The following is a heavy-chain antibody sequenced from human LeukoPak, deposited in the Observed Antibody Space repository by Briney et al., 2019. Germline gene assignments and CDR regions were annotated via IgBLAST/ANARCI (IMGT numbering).Heavy chain of an antibody. Sequence: SGGSLRLSCVASGFTFSNYAMTCIRQAPRKGLEIVSGIYGDEYKTVYGDAVKARFTISRDNSKNTLFLQMNSLRADDTAVYYCAKKQGYYDAWGQGALVTVS. V-gene: IGHV3-23*01. CDR3: AKKQGYYDA. D-gene: IGHD2-15*01. CDR2: IYGDEYKT. J-gene: IGHJ5*02. CDR1: GFTFSNYA.